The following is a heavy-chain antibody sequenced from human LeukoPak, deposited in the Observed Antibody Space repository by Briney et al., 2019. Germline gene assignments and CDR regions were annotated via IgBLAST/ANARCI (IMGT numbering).Heavy chain of an antibody. CDR3: ATGNYYGSGSYYTLGY. J-gene: IGHJ4*02. CDR2: FDPEDGET. D-gene: IGHD3-10*01. Sequence: ASVKVSCKVSGYTLTELSMHWVRQAPGKGLEWMGGFDPEDGETIYAQKFRGRVTMTEDTSTDTAYMELSSLRSEDTAVYYCATGNYYGSGSYYTLGYWGRGTLVTVSS. V-gene: IGHV1-24*01. CDR1: GYTLTELS.